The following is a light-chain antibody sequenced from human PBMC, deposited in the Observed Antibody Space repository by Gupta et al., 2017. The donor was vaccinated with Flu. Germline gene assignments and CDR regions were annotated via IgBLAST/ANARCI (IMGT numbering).Light chain of an antibody. CDR3: QVWDRTTVI. V-gene: IGLV3-1*01. CDR1: KLENRY. CDR2: QDE. Sequence: SYELTQPPSVSVSPGQTASITCSGDKLENRYVSWYQQKPGQSPVLVIYQDEKRPSGIPERFSASNSGATAPLTIRGAQAMDEDDYYCQVWDRTTVIFGGGTKLTV. J-gene: IGLJ2*01.